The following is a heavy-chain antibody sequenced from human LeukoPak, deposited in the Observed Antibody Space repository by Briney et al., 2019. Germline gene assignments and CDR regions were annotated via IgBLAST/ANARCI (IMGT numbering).Heavy chain of an antibody. CDR2: INWNGDKT. J-gene: IGHJ4*02. CDR1: GFTFDDHG. D-gene: IGHD3-22*01. CDR3: ARGGTYYYESSAYYSTE. Sequence: GGSLRLACAASGFTFDDHGMNWVRQGPGKGQEWVSGINWNGDKTHYGDSVKGRFTISRDNAKNSLYLQMNSLRAEDTALYYCARGGTYYYESSAYYSTEWGQGTLVTVSP. V-gene: IGHV3-20*04.